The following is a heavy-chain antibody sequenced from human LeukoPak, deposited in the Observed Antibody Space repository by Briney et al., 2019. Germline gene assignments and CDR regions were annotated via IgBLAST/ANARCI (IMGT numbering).Heavy chain of an antibody. CDR2: IYTSGST. J-gene: IGHJ4*02. CDR3: ARGWNSGYDQTFDY. V-gene: IGHV4-4*07. Sequence: PSETLSLTCTVSGGSISSYYWSWIRQPAGKGLEWIGRIYTSGSTNYNPSLKSRVTMSVDTSKNQFSLKLSSVTAADTAVYYCARGWNSGYDQTFDYWGQGTLVTVSS. CDR1: GGSISSYY. D-gene: IGHD5-12*01.